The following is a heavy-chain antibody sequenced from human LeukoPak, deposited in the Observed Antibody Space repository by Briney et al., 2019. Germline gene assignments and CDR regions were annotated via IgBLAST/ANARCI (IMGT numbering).Heavy chain of an antibody. CDR1: GGSISSYY. CDR3: GAESERWLVRS. D-gene: IGHD6-19*01. Sequence: QPSETLSLTCTVSGGSISSYYWSWIRQPPGKGLEWIGQIYNSGSTYYNPSLKSRVTISIDTSKNQFSLKVRSVTAADTAVYFCGAESERWLVRSWGQGTLVTVSS. CDR2: IYNSGST. J-gene: IGHJ4*02. V-gene: IGHV4-59*01.